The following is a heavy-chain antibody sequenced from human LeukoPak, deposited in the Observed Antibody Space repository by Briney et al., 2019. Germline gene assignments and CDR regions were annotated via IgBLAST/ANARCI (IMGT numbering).Heavy chain of an antibody. V-gene: IGHV1-8*01. D-gene: IGHD6-13*01. CDR2: MNPNSGNT. CDR1: GYTFTSYD. Sequence: ASVKVSCKASGYTFTSYDINWVRQPTGQGLEWMGWMNPNSGNTGYAQKFQGRVTMTMNTSISTAYMELSSLRSEDTAVYYCARALGSSWSGAFDYWGQGTLVTVSS. J-gene: IGHJ4*02. CDR3: ARALGSSWSGAFDY.